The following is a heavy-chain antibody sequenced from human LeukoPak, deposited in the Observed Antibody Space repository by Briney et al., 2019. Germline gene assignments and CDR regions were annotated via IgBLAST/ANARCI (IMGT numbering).Heavy chain of an antibody. J-gene: IGHJ6*03. Sequence: YPGGSLRLSCAASGFSFSSYSLNWVRQAPGKGLEWVSYISSGSTTIDYADSVKGRFTISRDNAKSSVYLQMNSLRAEDTAVYYCARDLSSPPQLGTYYYYMDVWGKGTTVIVSS. CDR1: GFSFSSYS. CDR3: ARDLSSPPQLGTYYYYMDV. CDR2: ISSGSTTI. D-gene: IGHD6-13*01. V-gene: IGHV3-48*01.